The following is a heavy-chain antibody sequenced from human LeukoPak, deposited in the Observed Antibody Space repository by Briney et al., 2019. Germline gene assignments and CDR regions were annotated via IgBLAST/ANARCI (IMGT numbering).Heavy chain of an antibody. D-gene: IGHD3-3*01. CDR1: GFTFSDYY. V-gene: IGHV3-11*01. CDR3: ARARQATYYDFWSGPTTSLFAY. Sequence: PGGSLRLSCAASGFTFSDYYMSWIRQAPGKGLEWVSYISSSGSTIYYADSVKGRFTISRDNAKNSLYLQMNSLRAEDTAVYYCARARQATYYDFWSGPTTSLFAYWGQGTLVTVS. CDR2: ISSSGSTI. J-gene: IGHJ4*02.